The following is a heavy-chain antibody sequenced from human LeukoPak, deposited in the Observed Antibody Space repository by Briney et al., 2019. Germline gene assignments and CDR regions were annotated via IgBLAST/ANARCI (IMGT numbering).Heavy chain of an antibody. CDR1: GFTFTSYA. Sequence: GGSLRLSCAASGFTFTSYAMNWVRQAPGKGLEWVSAISGSGVSTFYADSVKGRFTISRDNSKNTLYLQMNSLRAEDTAVYYCANDGPLVGPYYFDYWGQGTLVTVSS. V-gene: IGHV3-23*01. D-gene: IGHD1-26*01. J-gene: IGHJ4*02. CDR3: ANDGPLVGPYYFDY. CDR2: ISGSGVST.